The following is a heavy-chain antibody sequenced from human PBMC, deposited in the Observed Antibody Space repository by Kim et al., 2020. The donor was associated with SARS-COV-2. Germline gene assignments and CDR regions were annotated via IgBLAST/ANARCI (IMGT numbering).Heavy chain of an antibody. J-gene: IGHJ6*02. V-gene: IGHV1-2*02. CDR1: GYTFTGYY. CDR3: ARLGMEAMVTFYYYGMDV. Sequence: SVKVSCKASGYTFTGYYMHWVRQAPGQGLEWMGWINPNSGGTNYVQKFQGRVTMTRDTSISTAYMELSRLRSDDTAVYYCARLGMEAMVTFYYYGMDVWGQGTTVTVSS. CDR2: INPNSGGT. D-gene: IGHD5-18*01.